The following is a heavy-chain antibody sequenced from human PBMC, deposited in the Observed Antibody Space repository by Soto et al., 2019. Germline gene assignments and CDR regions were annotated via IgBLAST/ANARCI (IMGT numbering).Heavy chain of an antibody. CDR3: AISQDRGGRTTFIY. Sequence: GGSLRLSCAVSGFTFDDNAMLWVRQAPEKGLEWVSGINWNIGIGYADSVKGRFTISRDHAVNSLYLQMNCLTAEDTALYYCAISQDRGGRTTFIYWGQGTQVTV. V-gene: IGHV3-9*01. CDR1: GFTFDDNA. J-gene: IGHJ4*02. D-gene: IGHD3-16*01. CDR2: INWNIGI.